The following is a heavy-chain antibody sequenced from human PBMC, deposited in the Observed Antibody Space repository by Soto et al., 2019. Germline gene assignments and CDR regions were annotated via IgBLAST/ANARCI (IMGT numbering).Heavy chain of an antibody. V-gene: IGHV3-23*01. Sequence: GGSLRLSCAASGLTFSSYAMSWVRQAPGKGLEWVSAISGSGGSTYYADSVKDRFTISRDNSKNTLYLQMNSLRAEDTAVYYCAKMEDIVVVVAASSTNRQYYFDYWGQGTLVTVSS. CDR3: AKMEDIVVVVAASSTNRQYYFDY. CDR1: GLTFSSYA. D-gene: IGHD2-15*01. CDR2: ISGSGGST. J-gene: IGHJ4*02.